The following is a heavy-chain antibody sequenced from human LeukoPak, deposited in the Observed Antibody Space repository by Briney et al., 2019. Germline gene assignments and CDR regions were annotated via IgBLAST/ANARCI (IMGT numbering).Heavy chain of an antibody. CDR1: GFTFNSYG. Sequence: PGGSLRLSCAASGFTFNSYGMHWVRQAPGKGLEWVAVIWYDGSNKYYADSVKGRFTISRDNSKNTLYLQMNSLRAEDTAVYYCAKFLRQWLVDYWGQGTLVTVSS. J-gene: IGHJ4*02. V-gene: IGHV3-33*06. CDR2: IWYDGSNK. CDR3: AKFLRQWLVDY. D-gene: IGHD6-19*01.